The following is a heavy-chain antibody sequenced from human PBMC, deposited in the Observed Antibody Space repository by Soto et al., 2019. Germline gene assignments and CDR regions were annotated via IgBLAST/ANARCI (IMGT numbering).Heavy chain of an antibody. Sequence: PSETLSLTCADSGGSISSSNWWSWVRQPPGKGLEWIGEIYHSGSTNYNPSLKSRVTISVDKSKNQFSLKLSSVTAADTAVYYCARDQRIAARFTQKTYYYYGMDVWGQGTTVTVSS. CDR1: GGSISSSNW. CDR2: IYHSGST. D-gene: IGHD6-6*01. J-gene: IGHJ6*02. CDR3: ARDQRIAARFTQKTYYYYGMDV. V-gene: IGHV4-4*02.